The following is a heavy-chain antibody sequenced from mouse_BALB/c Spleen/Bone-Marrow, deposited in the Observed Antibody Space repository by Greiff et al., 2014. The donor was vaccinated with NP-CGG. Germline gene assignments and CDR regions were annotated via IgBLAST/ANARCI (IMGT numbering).Heavy chain of an antibody. V-gene: IGHV1S81*02. Sequence: VQLQQSGAELLKPGTSVKLSCKASGYTFTGYWMHWVEQRPGQGLEWIGELNPSNGHTNYNGKFKNKATVTVDKSSSTAYMQLSSLTSEDSAVYYCARMITTRGFDYWGQGTTLTVSS. CDR1: GYTFTGYW. J-gene: IGHJ2*01. CDR2: LNPSNGHT. CDR3: ARMITTRGFDY. D-gene: IGHD2-4*01.